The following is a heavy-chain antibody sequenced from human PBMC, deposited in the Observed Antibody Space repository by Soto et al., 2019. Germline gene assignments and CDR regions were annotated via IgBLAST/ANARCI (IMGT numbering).Heavy chain of an antibody. V-gene: IGHV4-59*12. Sequence: TSETLSLTCTVSGGSISRYYWSWIRQPPGKGLEWIGYIYYSGSTNYNPSLKSRVTISVDTSKNHFSLNLSSVTAADTAVYYCAREQGVLCSWGQGTLVIVSS. D-gene: IGHD2-21*01. CDR2: IYYSGST. J-gene: IGHJ1*01. CDR1: GGSISRYY. CDR3: AREQGVLCS.